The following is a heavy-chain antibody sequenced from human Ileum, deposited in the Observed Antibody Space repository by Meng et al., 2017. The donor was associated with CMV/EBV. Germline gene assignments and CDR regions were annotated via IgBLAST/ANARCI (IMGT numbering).Heavy chain of an antibody. J-gene: IGHJ4*02. CDR2: LLYYGSRK. CDR3: ARDNDGSSHYSQFDY. D-gene: IGHD3-22*01. CDR1: GFPLTSSV. Sequence: SGFPLTSSVIHLVRQFPGKGLEWVAVLLYYGSRKYFADSVQGRFSISRDDSKNTVYLQMNSLRAEDTAVYYCARDNDGSSHYSQFDYWGQGTLVTVSS. V-gene: IGHV3-33*01.